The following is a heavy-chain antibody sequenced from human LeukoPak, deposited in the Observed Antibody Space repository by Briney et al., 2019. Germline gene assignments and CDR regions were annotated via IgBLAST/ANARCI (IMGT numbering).Heavy chain of an antibody. J-gene: IGHJ6*02. CDR3: ARDFRYYYGMDV. CDR1: GFTFSDYY. Sequence: GGSLRLSCAASGFTFSDYYMTRIRQAPGKGLEWVSYISSSGSTIYYADSVKGRFTISRDNAKNSLYLQMNSLRAEDTAVYYCARDFRYYYGMDVWGQGTTVTVSS. V-gene: IGHV3-11*01. CDR2: ISSSGSTI.